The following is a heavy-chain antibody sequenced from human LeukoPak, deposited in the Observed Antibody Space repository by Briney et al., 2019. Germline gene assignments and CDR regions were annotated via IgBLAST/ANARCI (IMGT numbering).Heavy chain of an antibody. J-gene: IGHJ5*02. Sequence: GGSLRLSCAASGFTFSSYSMNWVRQAPGKGLEWVSSISSSSSYIYYADSVKGRLTISRDNAKNSLYLQMNSLRAEDTAVYYCAKESTVTPGSVNWFDPWGQGTLVTVSS. CDR1: GFTFSSYS. D-gene: IGHD4-17*01. CDR2: ISSSSSYI. V-gene: IGHV3-21*04. CDR3: AKESTVTPGSVNWFDP.